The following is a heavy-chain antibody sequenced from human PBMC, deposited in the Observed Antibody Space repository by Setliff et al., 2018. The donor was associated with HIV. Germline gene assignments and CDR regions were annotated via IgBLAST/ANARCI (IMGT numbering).Heavy chain of an antibody. Sequence: SSETLSLTCAVSGGSLSDHYWSWIRQPPGKGLEWIGEINHSGSTNYNPSLRSRVSISVDTSKNQFSLRLSSVTAADTAVYYCARDPSSSGWSEGLYYFDSWGRGTLVTVSS. J-gene: IGHJ4*02. CDR2: INHSGST. CDR3: ARDPSSSGWSEGLYYFDS. V-gene: IGHV4-34*01. D-gene: IGHD6-19*01. CDR1: GGSLSDHY.